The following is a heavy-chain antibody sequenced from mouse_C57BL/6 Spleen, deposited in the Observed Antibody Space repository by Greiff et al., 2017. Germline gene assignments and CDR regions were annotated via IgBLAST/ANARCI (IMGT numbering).Heavy chain of an antibody. CDR1: GFTFSNAW. D-gene: IGHD2-12*01. CDR3: TRVLRRYFEG. CDR2: ISKKGNNPAT. V-gene: IGHV6-6*01. J-gene: IGHJ1*03. Sequence: EVKLMESGGGLVQPGGSMKLSCAASGFTFSNAWMDWVRQSPGKGLEWVAEISKKGNNPATYYAESVKGRFTISRDDSRSSVYLQMNSLSEEDTGIYYCTRVLRRYFEGGGTGTTVTVAS.